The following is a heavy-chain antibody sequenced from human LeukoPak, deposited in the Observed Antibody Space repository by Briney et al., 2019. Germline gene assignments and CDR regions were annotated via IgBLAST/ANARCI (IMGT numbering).Heavy chain of an antibody. CDR2: INPNSGGT. CDR3: AKDSNDSSGYCYY. D-gene: IGHD3-22*01. CDR1: GYTFTGYY. V-gene: IGHV1-2*02. Sequence: GASVTVSCKASGYTFTGYYMHWVRQVPGQGLEWMGWINPNSGGTDYAQKFLGRVTMTRDTSMSTAYMELSGLGSDDTAVYYCAKDSNDSSGYCYYWGQGTLVTVSS. J-gene: IGHJ4*02.